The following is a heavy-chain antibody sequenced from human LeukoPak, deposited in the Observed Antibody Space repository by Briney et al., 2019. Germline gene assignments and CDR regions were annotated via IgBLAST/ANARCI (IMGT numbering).Heavy chain of an antibody. Sequence: PGGSLRLSCAASGFTFSSYSMSCVLQAPGKGLEWISYISSSSSTIYYADSVKGRFTISRDNAKNSLYLQMNSLRDEDTAVYYCARDYGSGNYYNRNDYWGQGTLVTVSS. CDR2: ISSSSSTI. CDR1: GFTFSSYS. V-gene: IGHV3-48*02. D-gene: IGHD3-10*01. J-gene: IGHJ4*02. CDR3: ARDYGSGNYYNRNDY.